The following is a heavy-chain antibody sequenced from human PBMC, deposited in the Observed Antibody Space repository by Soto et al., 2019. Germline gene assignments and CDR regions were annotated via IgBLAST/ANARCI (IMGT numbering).Heavy chain of an antibody. V-gene: IGHV3-23*01. CDR1: GFTFSSYA. CDR2: ISGSGGST. Sequence: GGSLRLSCAASGFTFSSYAMSWVRQAPGKGLEWVSAISGSGGSTYYADSVKGQFTISRDNSKNTLYLQMNSLRAEDTAVYYCAKASAIVVVVAATDYWGQGTLVTVSS. CDR3: AKASAIVVVVAATDY. J-gene: IGHJ4*02. D-gene: IGHD2-15*01.